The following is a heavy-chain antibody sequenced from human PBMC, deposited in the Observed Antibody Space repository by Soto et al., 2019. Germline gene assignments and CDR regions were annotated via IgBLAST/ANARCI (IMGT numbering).Heavy chain of an antibody. J-gene: IGHJ6*02. CDR3: ARDSSTYYYDSSANIQGGMDV. CDR1: GFTVSSNY. CDR2: IYSGGST. Sequence: QPGGSLRLSCAASGFTVSSNYMSWVRQAPGKGLEWVSVIYSGGSTYYADSVKGRFTISRDNSKNTLYLQMNSLRAEDTAVYYCARDSSTYYYDSSANIQGGMDVWGQGTTVTVSS. D-gene: IGHD3-22*01. V-gene: IGHV3-53*01.